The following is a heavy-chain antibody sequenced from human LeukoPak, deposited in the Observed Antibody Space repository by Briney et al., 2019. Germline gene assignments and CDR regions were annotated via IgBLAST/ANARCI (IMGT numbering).Heavy chain of an antibody. Sequence: ASVKVSCKASGYTFTNHYIHWVRQAPGQGLEWMGWINTISGGTNYAQKFQGRVTMTEDTSTDTAYMELSSLRSEDTAVYYCATKVLRSGYTYGFGNYWGQGTLVTVSS. J-gene: IGHJ4*02. V-gene: IGHV1-2*02. CDR3: ATKVLRSGYTYGFGNY. D-gene: IGHD5-18*01. CDR1: GYTFTNHY. CDR2: INTISGGT.